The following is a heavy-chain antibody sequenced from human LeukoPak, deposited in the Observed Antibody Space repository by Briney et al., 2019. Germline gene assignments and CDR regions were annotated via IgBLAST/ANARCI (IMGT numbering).Heavy chain of an antibody. CDR3: ANIDLVGATGDY. Sequence: WASVKVSCKASGYTFTSYAMHWVRQAPGQGLEWMGWMNPNSGNTGYAQKFQGRVTMTRNTSISTAYMELSSLRSEDTAVYYCANIDLVGATGDYWGQGTLVTVSS. D-gene: IGHD1-26*01. J-gene: IGHJ4*02. V-gene: IGHV1-8*02. CDR1: GYTFTSYA. CDR2: MNPNSGNT.